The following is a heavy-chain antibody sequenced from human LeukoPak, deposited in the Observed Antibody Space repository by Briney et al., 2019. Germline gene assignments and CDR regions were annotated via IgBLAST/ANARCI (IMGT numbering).Heavy chain of an antibody. Sequence: ASVKVSCKASGYTFTGYYMHWVRQAPGRGLEWMGRINPNSGGTNYAQKFQGRVTMTRDTSISTAYMELSRLRSDDTAVYYCARDPYCSGGSCDDYWGQGTLVTVSS. CDR2: INPNSGGT. CDR1: GYTFTGYY. V-gene: IGHV1-2*06. CDR3: ARDPYCSGGSCDDY. J-gene: IGHJ4*02. D-gene: IGHD2-15*01.